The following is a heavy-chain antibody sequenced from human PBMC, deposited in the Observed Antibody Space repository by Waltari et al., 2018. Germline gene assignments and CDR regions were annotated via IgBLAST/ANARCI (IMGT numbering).Heavy chain of an antibody. D-gene: IGHD2-2*01. CDR1: GDSISGNDW. Sequence: QVQLQESGQGLVKPSGPLSLTSAVSGDSISGNDWWSWVRQSPEKGLEWIGQVHHSGKTHYNPSLQSRVAISVDKPKNQFSLNLNSVTAADTAIYYCAGDRAIGLFFDYWGRGTLVTVSS. CDR2: VHHSGKT. CDR3: AGDRAIGLFFDY. V-gene: IGHV4-4*02. J-gene: IGHJ4*02.